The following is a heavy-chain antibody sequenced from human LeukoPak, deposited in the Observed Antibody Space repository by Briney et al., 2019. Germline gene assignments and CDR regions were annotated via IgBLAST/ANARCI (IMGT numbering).Heavy chain of an antibody. V-gene: IGHV3-15*01. CDR1: GFTFSNAW. CDR2: IKSKTDGGTT. D-gene: IGHD6-6*01. J-gene: IGHJ4*02. CDR3: TTDLVEQLVYFDY. Sequence: GGSLRLSCAASGFTFSNAWMSWVRQAPGKGLEWVGRIKSKTDGGTTDYAAPVKGRFNISRDDSKNTLYLQMNNLKTEDTAVYYCTTDLVEQLVYFDYWGQGTLVTVSS.